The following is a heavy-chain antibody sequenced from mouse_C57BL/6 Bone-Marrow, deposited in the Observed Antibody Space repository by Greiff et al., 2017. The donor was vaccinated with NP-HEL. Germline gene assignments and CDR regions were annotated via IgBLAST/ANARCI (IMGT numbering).Heavy chain of an antibody. CDR1: GFNIKNTY. CDR3: VGYYGSDWYFDV. Sequence: VQLKQSVAELVRPGASVKLSCTASGFNIKNTYMHWVKQRPEQGLEWIGRIDPANGNTKYAPKFQGKATITADTSSNTAYLQLSSLTSEDTAIYYCVGYYGSDWYFDVWGTGTTVTVSS. J-gene: IGHJ1*03. CDR2: IDPANGNT. V-gene: IGHV14-3*01. D-gene: IGHD1-1*01.